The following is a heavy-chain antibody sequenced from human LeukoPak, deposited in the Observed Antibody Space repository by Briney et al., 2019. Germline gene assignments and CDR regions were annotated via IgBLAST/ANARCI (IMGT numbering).Heavy chain of an antibody. CDR1: GGSISSYY. J-gene: IGHJ4*02. Sequence: PSETLSLTCTVSGGSISSYYWSWIRQPPGKGLEWIGYIYTSGSTNYNPSLKSRVTISVDTSKNQFSLKLSSVTAADTAVYYCARGDGAYSTPDYWGQGTLVTVSS. D-gene: IGHD6-13*01. CDR3: ARGDGAYSTPDY. CDR2: IYTSGST. V-gene: IGHV4-4*09.